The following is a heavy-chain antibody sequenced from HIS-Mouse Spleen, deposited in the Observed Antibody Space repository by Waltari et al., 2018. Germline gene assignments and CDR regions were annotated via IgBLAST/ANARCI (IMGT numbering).Heavy chain of an antibody. Sequence: QLQLQESGPGLVKPSETLSLTCTVSGGSISSSSYYWGWIRQPPGKGLGWIGSIYYSGSTYYNPSLKSRVTISVDTSKTQFSLKLSSVTAADTAVYYGAREIPYSSSWYDWYFDLWGRGTLVTVSS. CDR2: IYYSGST. V-gene: IGHV4-39*07. CDR3: AREIPYSSSWYDWYFDL. CDR1: GGSISSSSYY. J-gene: IGHJ2*01. D-gene: IGHD6-13*01.